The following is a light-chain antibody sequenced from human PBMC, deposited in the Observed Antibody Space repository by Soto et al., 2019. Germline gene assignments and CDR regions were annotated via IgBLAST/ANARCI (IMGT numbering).Light chain of an antibody. V-gene: IGKV3-20*01. CDR2: GAS. CDR3: KQYGSLIN. CDR1: HRVISSY. Sequence: EIVLPPSAGTISFSPWERAHISWMSSHRVISSYLSWYQQKPGQAPRLLIYGASSRATGIPDRFSGSGSGIDFTLTINRLEPEDSAVYYCKQYGSLINCGKGQRRAIK. J-gene: IGKJ5*01.